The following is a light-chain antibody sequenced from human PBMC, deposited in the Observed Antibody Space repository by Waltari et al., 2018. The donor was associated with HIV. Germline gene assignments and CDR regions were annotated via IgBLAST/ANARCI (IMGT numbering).Light chain of an antibody. CDR3: QRYHRWPPLT. V-gene: IGKV3D-15*01. CDR1: QSIGTN. CDR2: GAS. J-gene: IGKJ4*01. Sequence: EIVMTQSPDTLSVSPGDRASLFCRASQSIGTNLAWYQQKPGQAPRLLIYGASTRATDIPARFSFSGSGTEFTLTISSLQSEDFAVYACQRYHRWPPLTFGGGTKVEIK.